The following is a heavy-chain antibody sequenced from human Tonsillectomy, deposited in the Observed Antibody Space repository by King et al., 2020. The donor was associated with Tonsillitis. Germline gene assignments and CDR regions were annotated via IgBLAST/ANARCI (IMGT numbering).Heavy chain of an antibody. J-gene: IGHJ3*02. CDR2: IAHDGNSK. CDR3: AREAYSSGRCGIFDI. CDR1: GLTVSASI. Sequence: VQLVESGGGVVQPGGSLRLSCAASGLTVSASIIHWVRQAPGKGLEWLALIAHDGNSKNYAGTMKGRFTISGDNSQNTVYLQMNSLRAEDTAVYYCAREAYSSGRCGIFDIWGQGTKVTVSS. D-gene: IGHD6-19*01. V-gene: IGHV3-30*01.